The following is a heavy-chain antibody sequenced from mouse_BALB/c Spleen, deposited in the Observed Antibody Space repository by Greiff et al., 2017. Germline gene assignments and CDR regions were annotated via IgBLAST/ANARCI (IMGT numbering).Heavy chain of an antibody. Sequence: VKLMESGAELVRPGTSVKISCTASGYTFTNYWLGWVKQRPGHGLEWIGYIYPGGGYTNYNEKFKGKATLTADTSSSTAYMQLSSLTSEDSAVYFGARSYYRYDVYYAMDYWGQGTTVTVSS. J-gene: IGHJ4*01. CDR3: ARSYYRYDVYYAMDY. V-gene: IGHV1-63*02. CDR1: GYTFTNYW. D-gene: IGHD2-14*01. CDR2: IYPGGGYT.